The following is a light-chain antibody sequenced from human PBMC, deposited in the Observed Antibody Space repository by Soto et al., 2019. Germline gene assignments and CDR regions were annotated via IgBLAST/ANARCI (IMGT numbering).Light chain of an antibody. Sequence: QSVLTQPPSASGSPGQSVAISCTGTSSDVGGYNYVSWYQQHPGKAPKLMIYEGSKRPSGVSNRFSGSKSGNTASLTISGLQAEDEADYYCCSYTTSSSYFFGTGTKLTVL. CDR2: EGS. CDR1: SSDVGGYNY. J-gene: IGLJ1*01. CDR3: CSYTTSSSYF. V-gene: IGLV2-14*01.